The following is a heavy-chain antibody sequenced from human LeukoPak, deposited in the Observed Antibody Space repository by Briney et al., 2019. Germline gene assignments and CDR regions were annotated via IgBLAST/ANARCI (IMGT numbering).Heavy chain of an antibody. Sequence: GGSLRLSCAASGFTFNDYAMHWVRQAPGKGLKYVSAIGGGITYYANSVKGRFTISRDNSKNTLYLQMNSLRAEDTAVYYCAKTDIVVVVAPYYMDVWGKGTTVTVSS. J-gene: IGHJ6*03. V-gene: IGHV3-64*01. CDR3: AKTDIVVVVAPYYMDV. D-gene: IGHD2-15*01. CDR2: IGGGIT. CDR1: GFTFNDYA.